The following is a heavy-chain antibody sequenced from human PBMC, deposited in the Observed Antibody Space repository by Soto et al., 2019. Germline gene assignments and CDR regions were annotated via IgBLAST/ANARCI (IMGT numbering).Heavy chain of an antibody. D-gene: IGHD4-17*01. CDR3: AVTTGS. J-gene: IGHJ5*02. V-gene: IGHV1-8*01. Sequence: QVRVVQSGAEVKKPGASVKVSCKTSGYTFTDYDINWVRQAPGQGLEWMGWVSPDHGNAGYAQQFQGRVTMTSDTSISTVFMELTNLRSDDTAVYYCAVTTGSWGQGPKVTVSS. CDR2: VSPDHGNA. CDR1: GYTFTDYD.